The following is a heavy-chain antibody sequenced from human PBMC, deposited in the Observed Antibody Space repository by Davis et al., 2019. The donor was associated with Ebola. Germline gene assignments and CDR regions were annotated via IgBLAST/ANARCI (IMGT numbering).Heavy chain of an antibody. CDR3: ARDYYYGMDV. CDR2: ISSSSSTI. Sequence: GESLKISCAASGFTFSSYSMNWVRQAPGKGLEWVSYISSSSSTIYYADSVKGRFTISRDNAKNSLYLHMNSLRAEDTAVYYCARDYYYGMDVWGKGTTVTVSS. CDR1: GFTFSSYS. V-gene: IGHV3-48*04. J-gene: IGHJ6*04.